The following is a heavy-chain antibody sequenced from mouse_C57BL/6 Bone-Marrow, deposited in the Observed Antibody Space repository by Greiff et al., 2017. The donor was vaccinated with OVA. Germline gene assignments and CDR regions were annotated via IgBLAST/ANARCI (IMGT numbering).Heavy chain of an antibody. Sequence: VQLQQSGAELVRPGASVKLSCTASGFNIKDDYMHWVKQRPEPGLEWIGWIDTENGDTEYASKFQGKATITADTSSNPAYLHLSSLTSEDTAVYYCTTPWDGYWGQGTTLTVSA. CDR1: GFNIKDDY. CDR2: IDTENGDT. J-gene: IGHJ2*01. V-gene: IGHV14-4*01. CDR3: TTPWDGY. D-gene: IGHD4-1*01.